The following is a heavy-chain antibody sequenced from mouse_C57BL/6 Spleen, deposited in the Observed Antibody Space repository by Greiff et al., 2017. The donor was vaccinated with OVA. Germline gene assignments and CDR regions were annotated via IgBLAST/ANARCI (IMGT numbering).Heavy chain of an antibody. CDR2: IDPSDSYT. D-gene: IGHD1-3*01. CDR3: ARGDGSFAY. V-gene: IGHV1-50*01. Sequence: QVQLQQPGAELVKPGASVKLSCKASGYTFTSYWMQWVKQRPGQGLEWIGEIDPSDSYTNYNQKFKGKATLTVDTYSSTAYMQLSSLTSEDSAVYYCARGDGSFAYWGQGTLVTVSA. CDR1: GYTFTSYW. J-gene: IGHJ3*01.